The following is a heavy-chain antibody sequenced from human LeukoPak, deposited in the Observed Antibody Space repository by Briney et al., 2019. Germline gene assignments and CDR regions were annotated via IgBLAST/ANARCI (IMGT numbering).Heavy chain of an antibody. D-gene: IGHD6-13*01. CDR1: GGSISSYY. Sequence: PSETVSLTCTVSGGSISSYYWSWIRQPPGKGLEWIGYIYYSGSTNYNPSLKSRVTISVDTSKNQFSLKLSSVTAADTAVYYCARVERIAAAGYYFDYWGQGTLVTVSS. CDR2: IYYSGST. V-gene: IGHV4-59*01. J-gene: IGHJ4*02. CDR3: ARVERIAAAGYYFDY.